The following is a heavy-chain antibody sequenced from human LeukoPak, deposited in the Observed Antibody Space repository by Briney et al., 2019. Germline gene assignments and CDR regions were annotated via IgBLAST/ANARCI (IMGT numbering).Heavy chain of an antibody. CDR1: GGSFSGYY. Sequence: SETLSRTCAVYGGSFSGYYWSWIRQPPGKGLEWIGEINHSGSTNYNPSLKSRVTISVDTSKNQFSLKLSSVTAADTAVYYCARGKRGKGLKTYYYDSSGYCPIDYWGQGTLATVSS. CDR3: ARGKRGKGLKTYYYDSSGYCPIDY. V-gene: IGHV4-34*01. D-gene: IGHD3-22*01. J-gene: IGHJ4*02. CDR2: INHSGST.